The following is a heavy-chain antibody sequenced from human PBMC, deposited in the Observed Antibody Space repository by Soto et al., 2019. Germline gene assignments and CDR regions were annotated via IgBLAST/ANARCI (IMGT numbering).Heavy chain of an antibody. V-gene: IGHV1-69*01. D-gene: IGHD3-10*01. J-gene: IGHJ6*02. CDR3: AXSQGXXXXXXXXGRGYYYYGMDV. Sequence: QVQLVQSGAEVKKPGSSVKVSCKASGGTFSSYAISWVRQAPGQGLEWMGGIIPIFGTANYAQKFQGRVTMTADESTSTAYMELSSLRSEDTAXYYXAXSQGXXXXXXXXGRGYYYYGMDVWGQGTTVTVSS. CDR2: IIPIFGTA. CDR1: GGTFSSYA.